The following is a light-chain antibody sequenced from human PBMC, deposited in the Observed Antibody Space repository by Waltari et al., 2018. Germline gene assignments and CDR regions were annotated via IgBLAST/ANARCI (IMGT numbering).Light chain of an antibody. CDR1: QSVSSY. CDR2: DAS. J-gene: IGKJ1*01. CDR3: QQRSNWGGT. V-gene: IGKV3-11*01. Sequence: EIVLTQSPATLSLSPGERATLSCRASQSVSSYLAWYQQKPGQAPRLLIYDASNRATGISARFSGSGSGTDFTLTITSLEPEDFAVYYCQQRSNWGGTFGQGTKVEIK.